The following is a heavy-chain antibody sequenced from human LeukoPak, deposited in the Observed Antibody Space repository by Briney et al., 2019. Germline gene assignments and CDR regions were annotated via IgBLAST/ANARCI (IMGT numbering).Heavy chain of an antibody. J-gene: IGHJ4*02. CDR1: GFIFSGYW. CDR2: VNSDWSST. V-gene: IGHV3-74*01. Sequence: PGGSLRLSCAASGFIFSGYWMHWVRQAPGKGLVWVSRVNSDWSSTTYADSVTGRFTISRDNAKNTLNLQMNSLRAEDTAVYYCVRAYYDSSGYYSAPLFDYWGQGTLVTVSS. D-gene: IGHD3-22*01. CDR3: VRAYYDSSGYYSAPLFDY.